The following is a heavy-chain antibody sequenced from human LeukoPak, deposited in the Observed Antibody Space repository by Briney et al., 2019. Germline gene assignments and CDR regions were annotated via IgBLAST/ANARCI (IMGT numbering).Heavy chain of an antibody. CDR3: ARSGAPGYCGGDCYADY. D-gene: IGHD2-21*02. V-gene: IGHV3-21*01. Sequence: LGGSLTLPCAASGFTFSSYSMNWVRQAPGKGLEWVSSISSSSSYIYYADSVKGRFTISRDNAKNSLYLQMNSLRAEDTAVYYCARSGAPGYCGGDCYADYWGQGTLVSVSS. J-gene: IGHJ4*02. CDR2: ISSSSSYI. CDR1: GFTFSSYS.